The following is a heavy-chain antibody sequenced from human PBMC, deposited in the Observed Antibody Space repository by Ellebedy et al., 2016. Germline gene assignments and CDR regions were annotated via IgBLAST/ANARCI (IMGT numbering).Heavy chain of an antibody. CDR2: IKSKTDGGAE. CDR3: TTVYRYNYNSV. J-gene: IGHJ4*02. D-gene: IGHD5-18*01. V-gene: IGHV3-15*01. Sequence: GGSLRLSCAASGFTFSNAWMNWVRQAPGKGLEWVGRIKSKTDGGAEDYAAPVKGRFTISRDYSKNTLYLQMNSLKTEDTAVYFCTTVYRYNYNSVWGQGTLVTVSS. CDR1: GFTFSNAW.